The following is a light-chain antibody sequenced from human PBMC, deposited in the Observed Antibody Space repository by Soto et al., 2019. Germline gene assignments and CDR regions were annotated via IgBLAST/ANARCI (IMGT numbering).Light chain of an antibody. CDR1: QSVSSSY. CDR3: QQYVSSPPWT. CDR2: GAS. J-gene: IGKJ1*01. Sequence: EIVLTQSPGTLSLSPGERATLSCRASQSVSSSYLAWYQQKPGQAPRLLIYGASSRATGILDRFSGSGSGTDFTLTISRLEPEDFAVYYCQQYVSSPPWTFGQGTKVEIK. V-gene: IGKV3-20*01.